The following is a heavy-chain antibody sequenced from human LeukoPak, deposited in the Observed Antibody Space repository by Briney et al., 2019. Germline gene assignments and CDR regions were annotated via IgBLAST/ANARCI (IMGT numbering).Heavy chain of an antibody. CDR1: GGSISSSSYY. CDR3: ARLSTDYGDHDEGVDY. J-gene: IGHJ4*02. CDR2: IYYSGST. V-gene: IGHV4-39*01. D-gene: IGHD4-17*01. Sequence: SETLSLTCTVSGGSISSSSYYWGWIRQPPGKGLEWIGSIYYSGSTYYNPSLKSRVTISVDTSKNQFSLKLSSVTAADTAVYYCARLSTDYGDHDEGVDYWGQGTLVTVSS.